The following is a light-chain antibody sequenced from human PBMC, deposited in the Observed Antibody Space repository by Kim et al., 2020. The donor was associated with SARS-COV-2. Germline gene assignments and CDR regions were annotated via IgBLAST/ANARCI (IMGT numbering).Light chain of an antibody. V-gene: IGLV1-47*01. CDR3: AAWDDSLSALV. CDR1: SSDIGSYY. CDR2: RNN. Sequence: QSALTQPPSASGTPGQWVTISCSGSSSDIGSYYVDWYQQLPGTDPNLLMYRNNQRPSSVPDSFSCSKSSTSASLVISGLRSDDEADYYCAAWDDSLSALVFGGGTQLTVL. J-gene: IGLJ2*01.